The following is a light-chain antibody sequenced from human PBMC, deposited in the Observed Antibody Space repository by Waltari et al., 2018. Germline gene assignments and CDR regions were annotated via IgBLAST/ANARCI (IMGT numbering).Light chain of an antibody. CDR1: QSISTW. V-gene: IGKV1-5*03. CDR3: QQYSSFPRK. J-gene: IGKJ1*01. Sequence: DIQMTHSPSTLSASVGDIVTLPCRSSQSISTWLAWYQQKPGRAPTLLIYKASSLERGVPARCSGSGSGTEYTLTISSLKPDDYATYYCQQYSSFPRKFGQGTKVEIK. CDR2: KAS.